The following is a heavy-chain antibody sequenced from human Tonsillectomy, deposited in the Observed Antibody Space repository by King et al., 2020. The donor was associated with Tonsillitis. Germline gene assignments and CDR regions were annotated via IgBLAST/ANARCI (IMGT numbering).Heavy chain of an antibody. CDR3: ARPLYSATYDY. Sequence: QLQESGPGLVKPSETLSLTCTVSGGSISSTNHYWGWIRQPPGKGLEWIGSIYYSGSTYYNPSLKSRVTISVDTSENQFSLKLTSVTAADTAVYYCARPLYSATYDYWGQGTLVTVSS. CDR2: IYYSGST. CDR1: GGSISSTNHY. D-gene: IGHD1-26*01. V-gene: IGHV4-39*01. J-gene: IGHJ4*02.